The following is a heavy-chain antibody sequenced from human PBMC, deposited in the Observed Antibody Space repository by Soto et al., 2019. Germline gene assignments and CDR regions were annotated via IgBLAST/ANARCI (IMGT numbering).Heavy chain of an antibody. Sequence: ASVKVSCKASGYTFTGYYMHWVRQAPGQGLEWMGWINPNRGGTNYAQKFQGWVTMTRDTSISTAYMELSRLRSDDTAVYYCARGSAYYDFWSGYYTDYYYYGMDVWGQGTTVTVSS. CDR2: INPNRGGT. D-gene: IGHD3-3*01. V-gene: IGHV1-2*04. CDR3: ARGSAYYDFWSGYYTDYYYYGMDV. J-gene: IGHJ6*02. CDR1: GYTFTGYY.